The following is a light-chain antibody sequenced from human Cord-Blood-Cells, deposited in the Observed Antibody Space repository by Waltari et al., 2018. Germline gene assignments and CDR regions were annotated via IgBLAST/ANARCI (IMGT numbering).Light chain of an antibody. J-gene: IGKJ3*01. CDR2: WAS. V-gene: IGKV4-1*01. Sequence: DIVMTQPPDSLPVSLGERPTITCKSSQSVLYSSNNKNYLAWYQQKPGQPPKLLIYWASTRESGVPHRFSGSGSGTDFTRTISSLQAEDVAVYYCQQYYSTPLTFGPGTKVDIK. CDR3: QQYYSTPLT. CDR1: QSVLYSSNNKNY.